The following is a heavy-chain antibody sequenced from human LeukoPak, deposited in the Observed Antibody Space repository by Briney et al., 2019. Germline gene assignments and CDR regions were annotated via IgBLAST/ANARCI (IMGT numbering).Heavy chain of an antibody. CDR3: ARVDSNYYFDY. CDR2: TRNKGNSYTT. CDR1: GFTFSNAY. J-gene: IGHJ4*02. D-gene: IGHD6-13*01. Sequence: GGSLRLSCAASGFTFSNAYMSWVRQATGKGLEWVGRTRNKGNSYTTEYAASVKGRFTISRDDSKNSLYLQMNSLKTEDTAVYYCARVDSNYYFDYWGQGTLVTVSS. V-gene: IGHV3-72*01.